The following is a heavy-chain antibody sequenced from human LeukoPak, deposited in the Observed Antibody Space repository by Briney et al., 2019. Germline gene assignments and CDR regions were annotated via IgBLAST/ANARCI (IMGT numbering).Heavy chain of an antibody. V-gene: IGHV3-30*04. CDR2: ISYDGSNK. D-gene: IGHD6-13*01. CDR3: ARVAAAGGNDY. J-gene: IGHJ4*02. Sequence: GGSLRLSCAASGFTFSSYAMHWVRQAPGKGLEWVGVISYDGSNKYYADSVKGRFTISRDNSKNTLYLQMNSLRAEDAAVYYCARVAAAGGNDYWGQGTLVTVSS. CDR1: GFTFSSYA.